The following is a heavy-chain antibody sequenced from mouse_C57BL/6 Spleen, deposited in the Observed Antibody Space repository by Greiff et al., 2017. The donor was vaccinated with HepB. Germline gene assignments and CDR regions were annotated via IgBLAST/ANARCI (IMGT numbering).Heavy chain of an antibody. Sequence: EVQLVESGGGLVQPGGSLKLSCAASGFTFSDYYMYWVRQTPEKRLEWVAYISNGGGSTYYPDTVKGRFTISRDNAKNTLYLQMSRLKSEDTAMYYCARHLDYYSKGYAMDYWGQGTSVTVSS. CDR3: ARHLDYYSKGYAMDY. J-gene: IGHJ4*01. V-gene: IGHV5-12*01. CDR1: GFTFSDYY. D-gene: IGHD2-5*01. CDR2: ISNGGGST.